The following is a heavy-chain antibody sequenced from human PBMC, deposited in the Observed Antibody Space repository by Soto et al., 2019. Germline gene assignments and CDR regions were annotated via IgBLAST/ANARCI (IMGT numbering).Heavy chain of an antibody. CDR2: ISGYNGIT. J-gene: IGHJ3*02. CDR3: ATGRVWFGVPTAFDI. V-gene: IGHV1-18*01. CDR1: GYTFTSYG. D-gene: IGHD3-10*01. Sequence: GASVKVSCKASGYTFTSYGISWVRQAPGQGLEWMGWISGYNGITNYAQKLQGRVTMTADTSTTTAYMELRSLRSDDTAVYYCATGRVWFGVPTAFDIWGQGTMVTVSS.